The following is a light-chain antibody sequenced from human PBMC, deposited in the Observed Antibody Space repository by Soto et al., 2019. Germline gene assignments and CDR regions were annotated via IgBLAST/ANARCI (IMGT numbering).Light chain of an antibody. CDR3: QQSNSWPRT. CDR1: QSVSNN. J-gene: IGKJ2*01. Sequence: EIVMTQSPATLSVSPGERATLSCRASQSVSNNLAWYQQKPGQAPRLVIWGVSTGATGVPARFSGSGSGTQFTLTISSLQSEDFAVYYCQQSNSWPRTFGQGTKLEIK. V-gene: IGKV3-15*01. CDR2: GVS.